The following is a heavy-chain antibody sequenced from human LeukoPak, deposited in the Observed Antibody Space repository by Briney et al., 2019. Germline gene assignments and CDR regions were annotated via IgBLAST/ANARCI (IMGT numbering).Heavy chain of an antibody. V-gene: IGHV1-69*06. CDR2: IIPIFGTT. Sequence: SVKVSCKASGGTFNSYAISWVRQAPGQGLEWMGGIIPIFGTTNYARKFRGRVTLTADKSTRTAYMELSSLRSEDTAVYYCARGNPDAFDIWGQGTMVTVSS. CDR3: ARGNPDAFDI. J-gene: IGHJ3*02. CDR1: GGTFNSYA.